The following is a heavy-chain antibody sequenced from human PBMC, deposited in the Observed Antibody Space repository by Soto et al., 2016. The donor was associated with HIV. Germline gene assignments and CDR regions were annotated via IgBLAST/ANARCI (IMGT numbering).Heavy chain of an antibody. Sequence: PGKGLEWVSTIHSGGKTDYADSVRGRFTMSRDNSMNTLFLQMNSLGADDTAVYYCARLGSRGYSGYDFRYFDYWGQGTLVTVSS. V-gene: IGHV3-53*01. CDR3: ARLGSRGYSGYDFRYFDY. J-gene: IGHJ4*02. D-gene: IGHD5-12*01. CDR2: IHSGGKT.